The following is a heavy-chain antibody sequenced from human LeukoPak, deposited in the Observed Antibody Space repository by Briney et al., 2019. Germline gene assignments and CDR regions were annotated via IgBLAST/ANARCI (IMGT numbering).Heavy chain of an antibody. J-gene: IGHJ3*02. CDR3: ARPKYDSWSGYSYGAFDI. CDR1: GFTFSSYW. V-gene: IGHV3-7*01. CDR2: IKQGGSEK. D-gene: IGHD3-3*01. Sequence: GGSLRLSCAASGFTFSSYWMSWVRQAPGKGLEWVANIKQGGSEKYYVDSVKGRFTISRDNAKNSLYLQMNSLRAEDTAVYYCARPKYDSWSGYSYGAFDIWGQGTMVTVSS.